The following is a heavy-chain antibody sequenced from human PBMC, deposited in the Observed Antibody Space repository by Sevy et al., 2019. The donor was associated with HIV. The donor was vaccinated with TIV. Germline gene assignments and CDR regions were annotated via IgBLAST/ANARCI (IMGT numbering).Heavy chain of an antibody. CDR1: GFTFSSYA. J-gene: IGHJ4*02. CDR3: AKDSSVDTAMAPLGY. V-gene: IGHV3-23*01. D-gene: IGHD5-18*01. Sequence: GGSLRLSCAASGFTFSSYAMSWVRQAPGKGLEWVSAISGSGGSTYYADSVKGRFTISRDNSKNTLYLHMNSLRAEDTAVYYCAKDSSVDTAMAPLGYWGQGTLVTVSS. CDR2: ISGSGGST.